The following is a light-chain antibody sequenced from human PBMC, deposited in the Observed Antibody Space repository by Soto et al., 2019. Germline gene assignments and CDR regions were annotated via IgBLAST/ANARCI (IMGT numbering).Light chain of an antibody. V-gene: IGKV3-20*01. CDR3: QQYGSSGT. J-gene: IGKJ1*01. CDR2: DAS. CDR1: QSVNNNY. Sequence: EIVLTQSPGTLSLSPGERATLSCRASQSVNNNYLAWYQQKPGQAPRLLISDASNRATGIPDRFSGSGSGTDFTLTISRLEPEDFAVYYCQQYGSSGTFGQGTKVDIK.